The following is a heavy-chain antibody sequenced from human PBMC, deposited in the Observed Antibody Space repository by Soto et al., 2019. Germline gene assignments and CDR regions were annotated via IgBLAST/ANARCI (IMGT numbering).Heavy chain of an antibody. Sequence: QVQLVESGGGVVQPGRSLRLSCAASGFPFTSYGMHWVREGPDKGLEWVAIISYDGSDKYYADSVKGRFTISRDNSKNTLYLPMKSLRTGGTGLYYCVGGQYFFDYRGQGTLVIVSP. J-gene: IGHJ4*02. V-gene: IGHV3-30*03. CDR3: VGGQYFFDY. CDR1: GFPFTSYG. CDR2: ISYDGSDK. D-gene: IGHD3-10*01.